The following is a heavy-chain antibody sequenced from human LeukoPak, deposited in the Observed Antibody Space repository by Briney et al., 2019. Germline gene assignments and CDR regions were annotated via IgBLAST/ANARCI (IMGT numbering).Heavy chain of an antibody. CDR3: AKVRFCSGATCYPDDY. CDR2: IRYDGNTK. CDR1: GFTFSDYG. V-gene: IGHV3-30*02. Sequence: PGGSLRLSCAASGFTFSDYGMHWVRQAPGKGLEWVAFIRYDGNTKYYADSVKGRFTISRDNSKNTLYLRMNSLRPEDTAVYYCAKVRFCSGATCYPDDYWGQGTLVTVSS. J-gene: IGHJ4*02. D-gene: IGHD2-15*01.